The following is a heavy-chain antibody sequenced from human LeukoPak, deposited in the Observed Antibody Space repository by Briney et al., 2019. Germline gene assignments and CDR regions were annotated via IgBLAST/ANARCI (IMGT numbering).Heavy chain of an antibody. Sequence: ASVKVSCKASGYTFTGYYMHWVRQAPGQGLEWMGWINPNSGGTNYAQKFQGRVTMTRDTSISTAYMELRSLTSDDTAVYYCATDRRVIAAAGTFDYWGQGTLVTVSS. D-gene: IGHD6-13*01. CDR3: ATDRRVIAAAGTFDY. CDR2: INPNSGGT. J-gene: IGHJ4*02. CDR1: GYTFTGYY. V-gene: IGHV1-2*02.